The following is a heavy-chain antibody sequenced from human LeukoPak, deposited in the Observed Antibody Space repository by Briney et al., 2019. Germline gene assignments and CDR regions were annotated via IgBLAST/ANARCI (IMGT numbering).Heavy chain of an antibody. CDR1: GGTFSSYA. D-gene: IGHD4-17*01. V-gene: IGHV1-69*04. J-gene: IGHJ5*02. Sequence: SVKVSCKASGGTFSSYAISWVRQAPGQGLEWMGRIIPIFGIANYAQKFQGRVTITADKSTSTAYMELSSLRSEDTAVYYCAREVKGDYDRLNWFDPWGQGTLVTVSS. CDR3: AREVKGDYDRLNWFDP. CDR2: IIPIFGIA.